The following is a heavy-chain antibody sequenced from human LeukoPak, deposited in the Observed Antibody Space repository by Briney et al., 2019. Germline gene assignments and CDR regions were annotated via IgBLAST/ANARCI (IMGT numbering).Heavy chain of an antibody. D-gene: IGHD4-17*01. CDR1: GYTFTSHY. CDR2: INPNDGSA. V-gene: IGHV1-46*01. J-gene: IGHJ4*02. Sequence: GASVKVSCKASGYTFTSHYMHWVRQAPGQGLEWMGIINPNDGSASYAQKFQGRVTMTRDMSTSTVYMQLSSLRSEDTAVYYCARDPGYGDYNKAFDYWGQGTLVTVSS. CDR3: ARDPGYGDYNKAFDY.